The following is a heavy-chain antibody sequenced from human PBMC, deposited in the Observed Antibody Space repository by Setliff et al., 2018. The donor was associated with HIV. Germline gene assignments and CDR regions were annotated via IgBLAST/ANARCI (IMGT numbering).Heavy chain of an antibody. J-gene: IGHJ6*02. V-gene: IGHV7-4-1*02. CDR2: IHTNTGDP. CDR3: TRVDSSGWEGYFFAMDF. Sequence: ASVKVSCKSSGYTFTSYAVNWVRQAPGQGLEWVGWIHTNTGDPTYAQGFTGRFVFSLDTSVNTAYLQITTLKAEDTAVYYCTRVDSSGWEGYFFAMDFWGQGTTVTVSS. D-gene: IGHD6-19*01. CDR1: GYTFTSYA.